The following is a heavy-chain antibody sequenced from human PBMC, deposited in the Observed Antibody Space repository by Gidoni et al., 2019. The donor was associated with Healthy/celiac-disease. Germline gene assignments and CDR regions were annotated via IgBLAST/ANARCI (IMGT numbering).Heavy chain of an antibody. CDR3: ARVRYSSSSSRYYYYYGMDV. D-gene: IGHD6-6*01. CDR2: ISDYNGNT. V-gene: IGHV1-18*01. Sequence: QVQLVQSGAEVKKPGASVKVSCKASGYTFTSYGHRWVRQAPGQGLEWMGWISDYNGNTNYAQKLQGRVTMTTDTSTSTPYMELRSLRSDDTAVYYCARVRYSSSSSRYYYYYGMDVWGQGTTVTVSS. J-gene: IGHJ6*02. CDR1: GYTFTSYG.